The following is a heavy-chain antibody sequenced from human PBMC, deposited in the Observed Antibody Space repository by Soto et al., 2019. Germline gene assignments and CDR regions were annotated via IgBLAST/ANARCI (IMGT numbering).Heavy chain of an antibody. CDR3: AKDQGRYSSSWYYFDY. Sequence: SLRLSCAASGFTFSSYAMSWVRQAPGKGLEWVSAISGSGGSTYYADSVKGRFTISRDNSKNTLYLQMNSLRAEDTAVYYCAKDQGRYSSSWYYFDYWGQGTLVTVSS. V-gene: IGHV3-23*01. CDR1: GFTFSSYA. D-gene: IGHD6-13*01. CDR2: ISGSGGST. J-gene: IGHJ4*02.